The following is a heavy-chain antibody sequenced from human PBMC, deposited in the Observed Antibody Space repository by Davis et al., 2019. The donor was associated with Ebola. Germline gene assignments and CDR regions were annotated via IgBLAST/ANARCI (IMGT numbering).Heavy chain of an antibody. V-gene: IGHV5-51*01. CDR1: GYSFTTYW. D-gene: IGHD2-8*02. CDR2: IYPGDSDT. Sequence: GESLKISCKASGYSFTTYWIGWVRQMPGKGLEWMGIIYPGDSDTRYSPSFQGQVTFSADKSINTAYLQWSSLKASDTAKYYCARIGCAGGVCQSLSYFDYWGQGTQVTVSS. J-gene: IGHJ4*02. CDR3: ARIGCAGGVCQSLSYFDY.